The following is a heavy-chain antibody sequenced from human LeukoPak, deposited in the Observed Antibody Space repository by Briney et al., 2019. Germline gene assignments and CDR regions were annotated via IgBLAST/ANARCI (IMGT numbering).Heavy chain of an antibody. J-gene: IGHJ3*02. CDR1: GGSFSGYY. V-gene: IGHV4-34*01. D-gene: IGHD2-15*01. Sequence: SETLSLTCAVYGGSFSGYYWSWIRQPPGKGLEGIGEINHSGSTNYNPSLKSRVTISVDTSKNQFSLKLSSVTAADTAVYYCAREPNCSGGSCYSESAFDIWGQGTMVTVSS. CDR2: INHSGST. CDR3: AREPNCSGGSCYSESAFDI.